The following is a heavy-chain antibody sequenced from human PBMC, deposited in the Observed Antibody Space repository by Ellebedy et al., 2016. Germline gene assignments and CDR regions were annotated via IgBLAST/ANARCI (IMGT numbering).Heavy chain of an antibody. D-gene: IGHD3-22*01. CDR3: TRDFGDDSSGYYGMDV. CDR2: ISSSSSYK. J-gene: IGHJ6*02. CDR1: GFTFRNYN. V-gene: IGHV3-21*04. Sequence: GESLKISCAASGFTFRNYNLNWVRQAPGKGLEWVSAISSSSSYKYYANSVKGRFTISRDNAENSLYLQMNSLRAEDAAVYYCTRDFGDDSSGYYGMDVWGQGTTVTVSS.